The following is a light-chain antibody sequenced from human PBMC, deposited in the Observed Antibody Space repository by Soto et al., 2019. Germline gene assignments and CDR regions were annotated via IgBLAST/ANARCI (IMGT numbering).Light chain of an antibody. CDR1: QSVNSY. CDR2: DAS. Sequence: EIVMTQSPGTLSVSPGERATLSCRASQSVNSYLAWYQQKPGQAPTLLIYDASNRATGIPARFSGSGSGTDFTLTISSLEPEDFAVYYCQQRSIWPRTFGQGTKLEIK. V-gene: IGKV3-11*01. J-gene: IGKJ2*01. CDR3: QQRSIWPRT.